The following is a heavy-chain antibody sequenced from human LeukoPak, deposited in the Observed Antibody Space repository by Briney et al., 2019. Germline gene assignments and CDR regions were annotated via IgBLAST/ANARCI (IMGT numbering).Heavy chain of an antibody. CDR3: ASHKGF. CDR2: IYYSGST. Sequence: SETLSLTCAVYGGSLSGYYWGWIRQPPGKGLEWIGSIYYSGSTNYNPSLKSRVTISVDTSKSQFSLKLSSVTAADTAVYYCASHKGFWGQGTLVTVSS. J-gene: IGHJ4*02. V-gene: IGHV4-34*01. CDR1: GGSLSGYY.